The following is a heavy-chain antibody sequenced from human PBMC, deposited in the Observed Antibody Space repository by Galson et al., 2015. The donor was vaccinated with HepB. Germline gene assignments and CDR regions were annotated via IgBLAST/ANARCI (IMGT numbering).Heavy chain of an antibody. V-gene: IGHV3-64D*06. J-gene: IGHJ5*02. D-gene: IGHD3-16*01. CDR3: VNGGSDWYGH. CDR2: ISSNGDRT. CDR1: GLTFSSYA. Sequence: SLRLSCAASGLTFSSYAMHWVRQATGKGLEFVSAISSNGDRTYYADSAKGRFTISRGNSKNRLYLQMSSLRTEDTAVYYCVNGGSDWYGHWGQGTLVTVSS.